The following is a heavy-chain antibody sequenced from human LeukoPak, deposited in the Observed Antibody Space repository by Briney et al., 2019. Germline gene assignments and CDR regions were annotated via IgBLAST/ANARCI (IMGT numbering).Heavy chain of an antibody. CDR1: GFTFSRYS. CDR2: ISSTSSYI. CDR3: ARVLGATFRGAFDI. D-gene: IGHD1-26*01. J-gene: IGHJ3*02. V-gene: IGHV3-21*01. Sequence: GGPLRLSCAASGFTFSRYSMNWVRQAPGKGLEWVSSISSTSSYIYYADSLKGRFTISRDNAKNSLYLQMNSLRAEDTAVYYCARVLGATFRGAFDIWGQGTMVTVSS.